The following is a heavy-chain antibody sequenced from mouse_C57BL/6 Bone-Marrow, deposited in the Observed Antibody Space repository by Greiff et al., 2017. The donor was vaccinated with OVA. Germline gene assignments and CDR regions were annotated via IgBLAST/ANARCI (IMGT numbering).Heavy chain of an antibody. V-gene: IGHV5-2*01. D-gene: IGHD2-5*01. J-gene: IGHJ4*01. CDR2: INSDGGST. Sequence: EVKLMESGGGLVQPGESLKLSCESSEYEFPYYDMYWVRQTPENRLELVAAINSDGGSTYYPDTMERRFIISRDNTKNTLYLQMSSLRSEDTALYYCASYYSNSYYYAMDYWGKGTSVTVSS. CDR3: ASYYSNSYYYAMDY. CDR1: EYEFPYYD.